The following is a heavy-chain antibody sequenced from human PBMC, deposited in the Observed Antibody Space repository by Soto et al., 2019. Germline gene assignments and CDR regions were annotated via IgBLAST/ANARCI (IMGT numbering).Heavy chain of an antibody. D-gene: IGHD3-22*01. CDR2: IIPIFGTA. J-gene: IGHJ3*02. Sequence: SVKVSCKASGGTFSSYAISWVRQAPGQGLEWMGGIIPIFGTANYAQKFQGRVTITADESTSTAYMELSSLRSEDTAVYYCARDIGYYYDSSGYYYTRPWGAFDIWGQ. V-gene: IGHV1-69*13. CDR1: GGTFSSYA. CDR3: ARDIGYYYDSSGYYYTRPWGAFDI.